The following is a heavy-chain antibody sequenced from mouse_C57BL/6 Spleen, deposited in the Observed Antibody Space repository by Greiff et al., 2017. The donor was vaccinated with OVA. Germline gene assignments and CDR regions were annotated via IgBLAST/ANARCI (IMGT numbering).Heavy chain of an antibody. D-gene: IGHD1-1*01. Sequence: VQLQQPGAELVRPGSSVKLSCKASGYTFTSYWMHWVKQRPIQGLEWIGNIDPSDSETRYNQKFKDKATLTVDKSSSTAYMQLSSLTSEDSAVYYCARSTTDAMDYWGQGTSVTVSS. CDR2: IDPSDSET. CDR3: ARSTTDAMDY. CDR1: GYTFTSYW. J-gene: IGHJ4*01. V-gene: IGHV1-52*01.